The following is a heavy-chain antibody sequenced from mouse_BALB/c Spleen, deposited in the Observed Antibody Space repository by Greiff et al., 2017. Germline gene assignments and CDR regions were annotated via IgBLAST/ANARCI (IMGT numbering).Heavy chain of an antibody. J-gene: IGHJ3*01. V-gene: IGHV5-6-5*01. Sequence: EVKLMESGGGLVKPGGSLKLSCAASGFTFSSYAMSWVRQTPEKRLEWVASISSGGSTYYPDSVKGRFTISRDNARNILYLQMSSLRSEDTAMYYCARKGNGNYVWFAYWGQGTLVTVSA. CDR3: ARKGNGNYVWFAY. CDR2: ISSGGST. CDR1: GFTFSSYA. D-gene: IGHD2-1*01.